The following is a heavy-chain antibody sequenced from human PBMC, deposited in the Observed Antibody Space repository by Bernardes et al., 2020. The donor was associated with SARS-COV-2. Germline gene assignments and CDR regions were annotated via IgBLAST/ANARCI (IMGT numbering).Heavy chain of an antibody. J-gene: IGHJ4*02. CDR3: ARDSSGWFDY. V-gene: IGHV1-18*01. Sequence: ASLKDSCKASGYTFSSYGISWVRQAPGQGLEWMGWISTYNGNTYFAQDLQGRVTMTTDTSTSTGYMELRSLRSDDTAVYYCARDSSGWFDYWGQGTLVSVSS. CDR1: GYTFSSYG. D-gene: IGHD6-19*01. CDR2: ISTYNGNT.